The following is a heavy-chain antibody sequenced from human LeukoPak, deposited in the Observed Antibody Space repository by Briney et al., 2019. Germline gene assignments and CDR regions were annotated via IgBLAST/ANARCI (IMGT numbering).Heavy chain of an antibody. V-gene: IGHV3-15*01. D-gene: IGHD3-22*01. CDR3: TTNDYYDSSGYED. CDR2: IKSKTDGGTT. J-gene: IGHJ4*02. CDR1: GFTFSNAW. Sequence: PGGSLRLSCAASGFTFSNAWMSWVRQAPGRGLEWVGRIKSKTDGGTTDYAAPVKGRFTISRDDSKNTLYLQMNSLKTEDTAVYYCTTNDYYDSSGYEDWGQGTLVTVSS.